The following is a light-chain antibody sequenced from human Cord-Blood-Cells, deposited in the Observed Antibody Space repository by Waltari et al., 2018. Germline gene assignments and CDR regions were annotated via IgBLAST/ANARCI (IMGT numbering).Light chain of an antibody. CDR1: SSDVGGYNY. CDR2: DVS. J-gene: IGLJ2*01. V-gene: IGLV2-11*01. CDR3: CSYAGGYTFVV. Sequence: SALIQPRSVSGSPGQSVTISCTGTSSDVGGYNYVSWYQQHPGKAPKLKFYDVSKRPSGVPERFSGAKSGSTASLTISVRQAEDEADYSCCSYAGGYTFVVFCGGTKLTVL.